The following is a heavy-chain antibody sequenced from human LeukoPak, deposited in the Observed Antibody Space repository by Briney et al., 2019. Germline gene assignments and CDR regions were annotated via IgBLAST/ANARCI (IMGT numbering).Heavy chain of an antibody. D-gene: IGHD4-17*01. CDR2: IWYDGSNK. CDR3: ARAGYGDPHCDF. J-gene: IGHJ4*02. Sequence: GGSLRLSCAASGFTFSNYGMHWVRQAPGKGLEWVAAIWYDGSNKYYGDSVKGRFTISSDNSKNTLYLQMNSLRAEDTAAYYCARAGYGDPHCDFWGQGTLVTVSS. CDR1: GFTFSNYG. V-gene: IGHV3-33*01.